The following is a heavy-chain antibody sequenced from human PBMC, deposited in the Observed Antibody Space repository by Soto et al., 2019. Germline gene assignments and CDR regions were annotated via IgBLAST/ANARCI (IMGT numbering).Heavy chain of an antibody. CDR2: ISYDGSKS. J-gene: IGHJ4*02. Sequence: GGSLRLSCAASGFTFRSYGMHWVRQAPGKGLEWVAVISYDGSKSYYADSVKGRFTISRDNSGSTLYVQMNSLRPEDTAVYYCAKDTGRRWDLVDFDYWGQGTLVTVSS. CDR3: AKDTGRRWDLVDFDY. CDR1: GFTFRSYG. V-gene: IGHV3-30*18. D-gene: IGHD1-26*01.